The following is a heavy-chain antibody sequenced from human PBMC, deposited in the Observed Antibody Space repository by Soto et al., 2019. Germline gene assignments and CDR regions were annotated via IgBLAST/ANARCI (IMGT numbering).Heavy chain of an antibody. CDR1: GFTFSDYY. Sequence: QVQLVESGGGLVKPGGSLRLSCAASGFTFSDYYMSWIHQAPGKGLEWVSYISSSSSYTNYADSVKGRFTISRDNAKNSLYLQMNSLRAEDTAVYYCAREIGSSWGMDWFDPWGQGTLVTVSS. CDR3: AREIGSSWGMDWFDP. J-gene: IGHJ5*02. D-gene: IGHD6-13*01. V-gene: IGHV3-11*05. CDR2: ISSSSSYT.